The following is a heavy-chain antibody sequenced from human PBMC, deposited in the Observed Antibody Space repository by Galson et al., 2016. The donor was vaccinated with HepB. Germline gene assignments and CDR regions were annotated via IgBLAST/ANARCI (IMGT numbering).Heavy chain of an antibody. CDR3: ARGVSMVRGWLDP. CDR1: GAFISSGGYY. CDR2: VYYSGST. J-gene: IGHJ5*02. D-gene: IGHD3-10*01. V-gene: IGHV4-31*03. Sequence: TLSLTCNVSGAFISSGGYYWNWIRLHPGKGLEWIGCVYYSGSTYYNPSLESRATILVDTSENQFSLKLTAVTAADTAVYYCARGVSMVRGWLDPWGQGTRVTVSS.